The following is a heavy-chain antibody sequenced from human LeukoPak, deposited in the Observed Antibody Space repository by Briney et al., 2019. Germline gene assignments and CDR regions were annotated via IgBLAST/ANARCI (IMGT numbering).Heavy chain of an antibody. Sequence: ASVKVSCKVYGYTLTVLSIHWVRQAPGKGLEWMGGFDPEDGETISAQKFQGRVTMTEDTSTDTAYMELSSLISDDTAVYYCARGVVVVANPFDYWGQGTLVTVSS. J-gene: IGHJ4*02. CDR1: GYTLTVLS. CDR3: ARGVVVVANPFDY. V-gene: IGHV1-24*01. D-gene: IGHD2-15*01. CDR2: FDPEDGET.